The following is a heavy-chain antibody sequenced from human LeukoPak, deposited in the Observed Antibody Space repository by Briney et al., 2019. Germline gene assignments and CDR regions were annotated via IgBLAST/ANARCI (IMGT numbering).Heavy chain of an antibody. Sequence: PGRSLRLSCAASGFTFSSYAMSWVRQAPGKGLEWVAGICGSGGSTYYADSVKGRFTISRDNSKNTLYLQMNSLRAEDTAVYYCARSGTEGWFDPWGQGTLVTVSS. CDR3: ARSGTEGWFDP. J-gene: IGHJ5*02. CDR1: GFTFSSYA. V-gene: IGHV3-23*01. D-gene: IGHD3/OR15-3a*01. CDR2: ICGSGGST.